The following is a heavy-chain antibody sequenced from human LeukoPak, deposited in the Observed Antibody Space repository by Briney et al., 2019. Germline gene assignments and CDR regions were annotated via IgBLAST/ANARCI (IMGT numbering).Heavy chain of an antibody. V-gene: IGHV4-34*01. CDR1: GGSFSGYY. Sequence: PSETLSLTCAVSGGSFSGYYWNWIRQPPGKGLEWIGSIYYSGSTNYNPPLKSRVTISEDTSKNQFSLKLSCVTAADTAVYYCASQRSGYSGYDQGWFDPWGQGTLVTVSS. CDR2: IYYSGST. J-gene: IGHJ5*02. D-gene: IGHD5-12*01. CDR3: ASQRSGYSGYDQGWFDP.